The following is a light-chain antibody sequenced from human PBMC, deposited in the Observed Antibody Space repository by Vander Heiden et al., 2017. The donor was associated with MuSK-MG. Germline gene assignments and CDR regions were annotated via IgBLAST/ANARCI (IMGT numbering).Light chain of an antibody. V-gene: IGKV1-5*03. CDR1: QSISYW. Sequence: DIQMTQSPSTLSASVGDRVTITCRASQSISYWLAWYQQKPGKAPKLLISKASNLESGVPSRFSGSGSGTEFTLTISSLQPDDFATYYCQHDDNYPLTFGGGTKVEIK. J-gene: IGKJ4*01. CDR3: QHDDNYPLT. CDR2: KAS.